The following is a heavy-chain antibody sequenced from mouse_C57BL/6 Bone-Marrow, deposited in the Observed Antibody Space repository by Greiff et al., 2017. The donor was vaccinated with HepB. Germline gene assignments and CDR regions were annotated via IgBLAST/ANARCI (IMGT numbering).Heavy chain of an antibody. D-gene: IGHD2-4*01. J-gene: IGHJ4*01. V-gene: IGHV7-1*01. CDR1: GFTFSDFY. Sequence: EVHLVESGGGLVQSGRSLRLSCATSGFTFSDFYMEWVRQAPGKGLEWIAASRNKANDYTTEYSASVKGRFIVSRDTSQSILYLQMNALRAEDTAIYYCARDGYDYDYAMDYWGQGTSVTVSS. CDR2: SRNKANDYTT. CDR3: ARDGYDYDYAMDY.